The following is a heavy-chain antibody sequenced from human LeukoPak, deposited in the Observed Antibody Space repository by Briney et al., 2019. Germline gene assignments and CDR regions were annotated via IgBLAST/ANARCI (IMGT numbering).Heavy chain of an antibody. Sequence: PRGSLRLSCAASGFTVTTYAMHWVRQAPGKGLEWVAVISYDGGTKYYADSVKGRFTISRDSSKNTLFLQMNSLRAEDTAVYYCAREAGIAVATLYWGQGTLVTVSS. D-gene: IGHD6-19*01. J-gene: IGHJ4*02. CDR2: ISYDGGTK. V-gene: IGHV3-30-3*01. CDR3: AREAGIAVATLY. CDR1: GFTVTTYA.